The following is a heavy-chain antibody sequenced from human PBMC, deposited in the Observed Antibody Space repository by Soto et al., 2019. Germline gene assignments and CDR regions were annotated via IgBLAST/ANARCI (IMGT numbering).Heavy chain of an antibody. Sequence: SLRLSCAASGFTFSSYEMNWVRQAPGKGLEWVSYISSSGSTIYYADSVKGRFTISRDNAKNSLYLQMNSLRAEDTAVYYCARDGGYARVYYYGMDVWGQGTTVTVSS. V-gene: IGHV3-48*03. CDR2: ISSSGSTI. CDR3: ARDGGYARVYYYGMDV. J-gene: IGHJ6*02. D-gene: IGHD5-12*01. CDR1: GFTFSSYE.